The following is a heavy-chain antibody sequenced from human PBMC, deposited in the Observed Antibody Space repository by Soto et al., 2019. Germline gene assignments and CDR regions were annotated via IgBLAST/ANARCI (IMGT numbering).Heavy chain of an antibody. Sequence: YGVRWVSQAPGKGLEWVAVIWYDGSNKYYADSVKGRFTISRDNSKNTLYLQMNSLRAEDTAVYYCVRDGTGREYYYRCLDAWCPGLPVTVS. CDR2: IWYDGSNK. D-gene: IGHD3-10*01. CDR3: VRDGTGREYYYRCLDA. CDR1: YG. J-gene: IGHJ6*02. V-gene: IGHV3-33*01.